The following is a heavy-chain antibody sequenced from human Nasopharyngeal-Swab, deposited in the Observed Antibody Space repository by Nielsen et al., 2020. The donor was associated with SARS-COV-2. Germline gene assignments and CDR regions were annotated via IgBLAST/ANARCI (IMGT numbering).Heavy chain of an antibody. Sequence: GSLRLSCTVSGGSITSDYWSWIRQPPGKGLEWIGYIYYGGSTNYNPSLKSRVTISIDTSKNQFSLKLSSVTAADTAVYYCARDSTVFGVVPSWFDPWGQGTLVTVSS. J-gene: IGHJ5*02. CDR3: ARDSTVFGVVPSWFDP. D-gene: IGHD3-3*01. V-gene: IGHV4-59*01. CDR2: IYYGGST. CDR1: GGSITSDY.